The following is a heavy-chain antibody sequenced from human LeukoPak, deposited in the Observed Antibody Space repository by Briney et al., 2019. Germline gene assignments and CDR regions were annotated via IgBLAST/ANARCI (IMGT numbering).Heavy chain of an antibody. Sequence: SETLSLTCTVSGGSISSSSYYWGWIRQPPGKGLEWIGSIYYSGSTYYNPSPKSRVTISGDTSKNQFSLKLSSVAAADTAVYYCARLGYDSGTRGLDPWGQGTLVTVSS. CDR1: GGSISSSSYY. J-gene: IGHJ5*02. CDR2: IYYSGST. CDR3: ARLGYDSGTRGLDP. D-gene: IGHD3-10*01. V-gene: IGHV4-39*01.